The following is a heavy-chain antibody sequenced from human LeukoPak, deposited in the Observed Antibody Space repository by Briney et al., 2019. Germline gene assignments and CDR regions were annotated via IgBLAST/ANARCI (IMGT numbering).Heavy chain of an antibody. Sequence: ASVKVSCKASGYTFTGYYMHWVRQAPGQGLEWMGWINPNSGGTNYAQKFQDRVTMTRDTSISTAYMELSRLRSDDTAVYYCARATMIVVVIDYWGQGTLVTVSS. CDR1: GYTFTGYY. J-gene: IGHJ4*02. CDR3: ARATMIVVVIDY. CDR2: INPNSGGT. D-gene: IGHD3-22*01. V-gene: IGHV1-2*02.